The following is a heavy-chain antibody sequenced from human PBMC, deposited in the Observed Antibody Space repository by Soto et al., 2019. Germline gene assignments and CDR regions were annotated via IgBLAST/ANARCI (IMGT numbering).Heavy chain of an antibody. D-gene: IGHD2-2*01. CDR1: GFTFSSYG. Sequence: QVQLVESGGGVVQPGRSLRLSCAASGFTFSSYGMHWVRQAPGKGLEWVAVIWYDGSNKYYADSVKGRFTISRDNSKNPLYLQMNSLRAEDTAVYYCARDLGADCSSTSCYAEEGGMDVWSQGTTVTVSS. J-gene: IGHJ6*02. V-gene: IGHV3-33*01. CDR2: IWYDGSNK. CDR3: ARDLGADCSSTSCYAEEGGMDV.